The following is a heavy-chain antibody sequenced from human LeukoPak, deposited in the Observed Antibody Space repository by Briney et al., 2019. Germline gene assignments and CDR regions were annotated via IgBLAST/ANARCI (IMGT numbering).Heavy chain of an antibody. CDR3: ARARDIVVVPAAIDY. D-gene: IGHD2-2*01. J-gene: IGHJ4*02. CDR1: GFTFSSYW. V-gene: IGHV3-7*01. CDR2: IKQDGNER. Sequence: GGSLRLSCAASGFTFSSYWMSWVRQAPGKGLEWVANIKQDGNERYYVDSVKGRFTISRDNAKNSLCLQMNSLRAEDTAVYYCARARDIVVVPAAIDYWGQETLVTVSS.